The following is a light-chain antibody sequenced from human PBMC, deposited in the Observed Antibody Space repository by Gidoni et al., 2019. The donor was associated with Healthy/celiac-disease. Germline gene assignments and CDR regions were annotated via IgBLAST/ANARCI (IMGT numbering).Light chain of an antibody. CDR3: GTWDSSLSAEV. V-gene: IGLV1-51*02. J-gene: IGLJ3*02. Sequence: QSVLTQPPSVSAAPRQKVTISCSGASSNIGNNYVSWYQQLPGTAPKLLIYENYKRPSGIPDRFSGSRSGTSATLGITGLQTGDEADYYCGTWDSSLSAEVFGGGTKLTVL. CDR1: SSNIGNNY. CDR2: ENY.